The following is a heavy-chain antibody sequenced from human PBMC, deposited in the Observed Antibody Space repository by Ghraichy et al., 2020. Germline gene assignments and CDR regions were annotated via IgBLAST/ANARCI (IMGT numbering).Heavy chain of an antibody. J-gene: IGHJ4*02. D-gene: IGHD6-19*01. V-gene: IGHV3-23*01. CDR2: ISGSGGST. CDR1: GFTFSSYV. Sequence: GESLNISCAASGFTFSSYVMSWVRQAPGKGLEWVSAISGSGGSTYYADSVKGRFTISRDNSKNTLYLQMNSLRAEDTAVYYCAKAHRDSNGWYYFDYWGQGTLVTVSS. CDR3: AKAHRDSNGWYYFDY.